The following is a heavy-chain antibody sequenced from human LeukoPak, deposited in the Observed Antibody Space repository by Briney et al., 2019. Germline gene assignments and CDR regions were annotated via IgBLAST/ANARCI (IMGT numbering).Heavy chain of an antibody. D-gene: IGHD6-19*01. CDR3: ARGLGYSSTRFDY. Sequence: PGGSLRLSCAASGFTFSGYSMNWVRQAPGKGLEWVSYINGGTGTIYYADSVKSRFTISRDNAKNSLFLQMNSLRDEDTAVYYCARGLGYSSTRFDYWGQGTLVSVSS. J-gene: IGHJ4*02. CDR1: GFTFSGYS. V-gene: IGHV3-48*02. CDR2: INGGTGTI.